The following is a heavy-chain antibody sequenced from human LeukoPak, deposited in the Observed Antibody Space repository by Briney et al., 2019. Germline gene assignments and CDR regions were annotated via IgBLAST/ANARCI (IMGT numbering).Heavy chain of an antibody. CDR3: AKATTPAAAGMSDWFDP. V-gene: IGHV3-30*02. CDR2: IRYDGSNK. J-gene: IGHJ5*02. Sequence: GGSLRLSCAVSGFTFSSYWMNWVRQAPGKGLEWVAFIRYDGSNKYYADSVKGRFTISRDNSKNTLYLQMNSLRAEDTAVYYCAKATTPAAAGMSDWFDPWGQGTLVTVSS. CDR1: GFTFSSYW. D-gene: IGHD6-13*01.